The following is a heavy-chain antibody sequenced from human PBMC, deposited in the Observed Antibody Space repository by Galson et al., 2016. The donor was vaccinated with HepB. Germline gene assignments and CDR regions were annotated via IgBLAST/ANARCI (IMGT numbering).Heavy chain of an antibody. V-gene: IGHV3-23*01. CDR1: GFTFRNYG. CDR2: ISGSSAT. Sequence: SLRLSCAASGFTFRNYGMSWVRQAPGKGLEWVSGISGSSATYYADSLKGRFTISRDNSKNTLFLQMNTLRAEDTAVYYCAKVREACSSTSCYHYYGTDVWGQGTTVTVSS. J-gene: IGHJ6*02. D-gene: IGHD2-2*01. CDR3: AKVREACSSTSCYHYYGTDV.